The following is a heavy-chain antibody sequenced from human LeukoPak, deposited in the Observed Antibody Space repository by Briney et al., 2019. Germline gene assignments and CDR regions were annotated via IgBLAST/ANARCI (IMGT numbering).Heavy chain of an antibody. CDR3: ARPSSLDGSGRYYIDY. D-gene: IGHD3-10*01. V-gene: IGHV3-66*01. J-gene: IGHJ4*02. CDR1: GFTVSNNF. CDR2: THSDGTT. Sequence: GGSLRLSCAVSGFTVSNNFMNWVRQAPGKGLEWVSVTHSDGTTYFADSVQGRFTISRDNSKNTRYLQMNSLRDEDTAVYYCARPSSLDGSGRYYIDYWGQGTLVTVSS.